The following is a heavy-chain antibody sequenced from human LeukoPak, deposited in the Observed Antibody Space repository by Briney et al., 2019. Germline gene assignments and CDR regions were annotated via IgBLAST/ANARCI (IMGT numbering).Heavy chain of an antibody. CDR1: GFTFSSYE. Sequence: GGSLRLSCAASGFTFSSYEMTWVRQAPGKGLEWVSYVSSSGSTIYYADSVKGRFTISRDNAKNSLYLQMNSLRAEDTAVYYCARDRTSGSSSGHWGQGTLVTVSS. CDR3: ARDRTSGSSSGH. D-gene: IGHD6-13*01. CDR2: VSSSGSTI. V-gene: IGHV3-48*03. J-gene: IGHJ4*02.